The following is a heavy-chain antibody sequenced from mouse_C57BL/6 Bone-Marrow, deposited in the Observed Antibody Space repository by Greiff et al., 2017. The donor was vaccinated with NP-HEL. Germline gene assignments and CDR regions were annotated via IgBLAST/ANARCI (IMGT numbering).Heavy chain of an antibody. CDR2: IYPRSGNT. Sequence: QVQLQQSGAELARPGASVKLSCKASGYTFTSYGISWVKQRTGQGLEWIGEIYPRSGNTYYNEKFKGKATLTADKSSSTAYMELRSLTSEDSAVYFCARKDGSSYVGYWGQGTTLTVSS. V-gene: IGHV1-81*01. D-gene: IGHD1-1*01. J-gene: IGHJ2*01. CDR1: GYTFTSYG. CDR3: ARKDGSSYVGY.